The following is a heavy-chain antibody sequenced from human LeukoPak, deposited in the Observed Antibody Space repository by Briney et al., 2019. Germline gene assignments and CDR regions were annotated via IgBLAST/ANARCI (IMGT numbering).Heavy chain of an antibody. CDR3: ARASSRYFDDGMDV. D-gene: IGHD3-9*01. Sequence: SETLSLTCAVSGGSISSGGYSWSWIRQPPGKGLEWIGYIYHSGSTYYNPSLKSRVNISVDRSKNQFSLKLSSVTAADTAVYYCARASSRYFDDGMDVWGQGTTVTVSS. CDR2: IYHSGST. CDR1: GGSISSGGYS. J-gene: IGHJ6*02. V-gene: IGHV4-30-2*01.